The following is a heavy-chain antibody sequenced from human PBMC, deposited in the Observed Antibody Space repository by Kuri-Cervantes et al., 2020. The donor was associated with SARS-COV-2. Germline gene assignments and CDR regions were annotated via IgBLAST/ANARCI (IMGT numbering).Heavy chain of an antibody. V-gene: IGHV1-2*02. D-gene: IGHD3-3*01. CDR1: GYTFTSYY. Sequence: ASVKVSCKASGYTFTSYYMHWVRQAPGQGLEWMGWINPNSGGTNYAQKFQGRVTMTRDTSISTAYMELSRLISDDTAVYYCARVVLRRMPDYWGQGTLVTVSS. CDR2: INPNSGGT. CDR3: ARVVLRRMPDY. J-gene: IGHJ4*02.